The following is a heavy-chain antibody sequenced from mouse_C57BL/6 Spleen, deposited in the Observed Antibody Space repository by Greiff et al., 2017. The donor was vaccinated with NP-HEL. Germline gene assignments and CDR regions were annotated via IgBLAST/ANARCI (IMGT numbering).Heavy chain of an antibody. V-gene: IGHV2-2*01. J-gene: IGHJ3*01. CDR3: ASDYGSSHGWFAG. Sequence: QVQLQQSGPGLVQPSQSLSITCTVSGFSLTSYGVHWVRQSPGKGLEWLGVIWSGGSTDYNAAFISSLSISKDNSKSQVFFKMNSLKADDTAIDDCASDYGSSHGWFAGWGTGTLVTVSA. D-gene: IGHD1-1*01. CDR2: IWSGGST. CDR1: GFSLTSYG.